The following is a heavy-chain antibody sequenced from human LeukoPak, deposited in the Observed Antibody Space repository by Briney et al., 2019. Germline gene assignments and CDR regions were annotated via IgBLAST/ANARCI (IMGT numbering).Heavy chain of an antibody. V-gene: IGHV1-18*01. CDR1: GYTFISYG. J-gene: IGHJ3*02. CDR2: ISPYNGNK. Sequence: ASVKVSCKASGYTFISYGFSGVRQAPGQGLEWMGWISPYNGNKNYAQKVHGRVTMTTDTSTSTVYMDVSSLRSDDTAENDCARNRGGTCRDDNFDIWGQGTMVTVSS. D-gene: IGHD2-15*01. CDR3: ARNRGGTCRDDNFDI.